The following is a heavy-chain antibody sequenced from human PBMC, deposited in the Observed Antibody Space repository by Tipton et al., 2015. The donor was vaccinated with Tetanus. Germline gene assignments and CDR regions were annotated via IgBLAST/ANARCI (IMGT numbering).Heavy chain of an antibody. J-gene: IGHJ4*02. D-gene: IGHD3-22*01. CDR3: ATAGGLGYDSSGYSPFDY. V-gene: IGHV3-53*01. Sequence: SLRLSCAASGFTFSSYWMHWVRQAPGKGLEWVSIIYSGGGTYYADSVKGRFTISRDNSKNTLYLQMSSLRAEDTAVYYCATAGGLGYDSSGYSPFDYWGQGTLVTVSS. CDR2: IYSGGGT. CDR1: GFTFSSYW.